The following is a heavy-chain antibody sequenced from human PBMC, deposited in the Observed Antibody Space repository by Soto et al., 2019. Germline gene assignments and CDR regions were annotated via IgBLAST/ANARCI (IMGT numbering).Heavy chain of an antibody. CDR3: TKVTGGSYHGLYYNAMDV. CDR2: ISWNTGSI. D-gene: IGHD1-26*01. CDR1: GFTFDDYA. Sequence: PGGSLRLSCAASGFTFDDYAMHWVRQVPGKGLEWVSGISWNTGSIGYADSVKGRFIISRDNVKSSLYLEMNSLRTEDTALYYCTKVTGGSYHGLYYNAMDVWGQATTVTAP. V-gene: IGHV3-9*01. J-gene: IGHJ6*02.